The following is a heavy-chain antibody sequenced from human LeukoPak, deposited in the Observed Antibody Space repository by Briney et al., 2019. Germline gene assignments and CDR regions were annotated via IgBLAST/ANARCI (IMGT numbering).Heavy chain of an antibody. J-gene: IGHJ5*02. CDR1: GGTFSSYA. V-gene: IGHV1-69*01. CDR3: ARDIVMVTYWFDP. CDR2: TIPIFGTA. Sequence: SVKVSCKASGGTFSSYAISWVRQAPGQGLEWMGGTIPIFGTANYAQKFQGRVTITADESTSTAYMELSRLRSDDTAVYYCARDIVMVTYWFDPWGQGTLVTVSS. D-gene: IGHD5-18*01.